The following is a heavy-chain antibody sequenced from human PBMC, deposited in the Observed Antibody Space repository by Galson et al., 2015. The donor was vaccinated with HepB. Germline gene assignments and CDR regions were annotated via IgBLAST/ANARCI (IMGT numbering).Heavy chain of an antibody. D-gene: IGHD4-23*01. V-gene: IGHV3-72*01. J-gene: IGHJ4*02. CDR3: ARSEVTTVVTDFDS. CDR1: GFSFSDHY. Sequence: LRLSCAVSGFSFSDHYIDWVRQAPGKGLEWVGRSRNKPKGYSTAYAASVKGRFTVSRDDSKNSVFLQMNSLRSEDTAVYYCARSEVTTVVTDFDSWGQGTLVTVSS. CDR2: SRNKPKGYST.